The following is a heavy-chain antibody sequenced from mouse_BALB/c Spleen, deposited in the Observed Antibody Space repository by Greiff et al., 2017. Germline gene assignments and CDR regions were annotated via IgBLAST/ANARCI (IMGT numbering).Heavy chain of an antibody. V-gene: IGHV1S81*02. CDR1: GYTFTSYW. Sequence: VQLQQSGAELVKPGASVKLSCKASGYTFTSYWMHWVKQRPGQGLEWIGEINPSNGRTNYNEKFKSKATLTVDKSSSTAYMQLSSLTSEDSAVYYCARFRGYDVVDYFDYWGQGTTLTVSS. CDR2: INPSNGRT. J-gene: IGHJ2*01. D-gene: IGHD2-2*01. CDR3: ARFRGYDVVDYFDY.